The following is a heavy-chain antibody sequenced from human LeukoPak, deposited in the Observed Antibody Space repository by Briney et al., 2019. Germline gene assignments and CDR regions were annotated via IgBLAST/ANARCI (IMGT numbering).Heavy chain of an antibody. Sequence: SSVKVSCKASGGTFSSYTISWVRQAPGQGLEWMGRIIPILGIANYAQKFQGRVTITADKSTSTAYMELSSLRSEDTAVYYCARDTYMVRGVIIFHLLDYWGQGTLVTVSS. CDR1: GGTFSSYT. V-gene: IGHV1-69*04. CDR2: IIPILGIA. D-gene: IGHD3-10*01. CDR3: ARDTYMVRGVIIFHLLDY. J-gene: IGHJ4*02.